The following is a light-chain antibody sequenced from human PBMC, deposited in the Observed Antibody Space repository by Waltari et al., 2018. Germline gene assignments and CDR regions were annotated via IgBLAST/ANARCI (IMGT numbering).Light chain of an antibody. CDR2: AVS. Sequence: TQTPPALFLSPRERATLSCRASQGVNRNLAWYQQKPGQAPRLLIYAVSSRATGVPDRFTGSGSGMEFTLTISSLEPEDVGIYHCQQSIQFPDTFGEGTKVEIK. CDR1: QGVNRN. CDR3: QQSIQFPDT. V-gene: IGKV3-11*01. J-gene: IGKJ2*01.